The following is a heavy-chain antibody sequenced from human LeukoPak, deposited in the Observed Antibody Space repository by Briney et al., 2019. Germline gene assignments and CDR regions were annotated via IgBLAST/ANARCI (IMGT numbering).Heavy chain of an antibody. CDR3: ARPDSYYYGSGSYYSSFDY. CDR2: ISYDGSNK. V-gene: IGHV3-30*03. CDR1: GFTFSSYS. Sequence: GGSLRLSCAASGFTFSSYSMNWVRQAPGKGLEWVTIISYDGSNKHYADSVKGRFTISRDNSKNTLYLQMNSLRAEDTAVYYCARPDSYYYGSGSYYSSFDYWGQGTLVTVST. D-gene: IGHD3-10*01. J-gene: IGHJ4*02.